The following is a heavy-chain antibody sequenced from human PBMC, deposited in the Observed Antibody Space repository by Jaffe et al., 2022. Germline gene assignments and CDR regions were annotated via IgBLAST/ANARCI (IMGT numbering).Heavy chain of an antibody. D-gene: IGHD2-2*01. J-gene: IGHJ4*02. CDR1: GFTFNRYA. Sequence: VQLLDSGGDWVQPGGSLRLSCAASGFTFNRYAMSWVRRAPGKGLEWVSSISGYGDNTDYADSVKGRFTISRDNSKNTMYLQMESLRVEDTAVYYCAKVPWEYCSTGNCYFDFWGQGTVVTVSS. V-gene: IGHV3-23*01. CDR3: AKVPWEYCSTGNCYFDF. CDR2: ISGYGDNT.